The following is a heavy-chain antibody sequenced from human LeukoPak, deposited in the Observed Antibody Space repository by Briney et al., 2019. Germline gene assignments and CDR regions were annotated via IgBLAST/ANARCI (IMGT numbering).Heavy chain of an antibody. CDR2: IRQDGSEK. Sequence: GGSLRLSCAASGLTFSSYWMSWVRQAPGKGLEWVANIRQDGSEKYYVDSVKGRFTISRDNAKNSLYLQMNSLRAEDTAIYYCARRTGSYFGSSGYPDYWGQGTLVTVSS. D-gene: IGHD3-22*01. CDR1: GLTFSSYW. CDR3: ARRTGSYFGSSGYPDY. J-gene: IGHJ4*02. V-gene: IGHV3-7*01.